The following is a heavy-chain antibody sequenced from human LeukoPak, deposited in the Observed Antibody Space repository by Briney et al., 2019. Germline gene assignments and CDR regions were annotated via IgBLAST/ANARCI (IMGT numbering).Heavy chain of an antibody. Sequence: PGGSLRLSCAASGFTFSAYAMSWVRQAPGKGLEWVSTISHDGYSTYYADSVKGHFTVSRDKSKNMLYLQVNSLRAEDTAVYYCLKSTMSTGSDTWGQGTLVTVSS. D-gene: IGHD5/OR15-5a*01. J-gene: IGHJ5*02. CDR2: ISHDGYST. CDR1: GFTFSAYA. V-gene: IGHV3-23*01. CDR3: LKSTMSTGSDT.